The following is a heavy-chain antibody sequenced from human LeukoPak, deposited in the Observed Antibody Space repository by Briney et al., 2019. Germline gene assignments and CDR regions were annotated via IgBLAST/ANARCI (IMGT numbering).Heavy chain of an antibody. CDR2: ISYDGSNK. CDR3: AKDPVSIGPAFAL. Sequence: GGSLRLSCAASGFTFSSYALHWVRQAPGKGLEWVAVISYDGSNKYYADSVKGRFTISRDNSKNTLYLQMRSLRAEDTALYYCAKDPVSIGPAFALWGPGTMVTVSS. CDR1: GFTFSSYA. V-gene: IGHV3-30-3*01. D-gene: IGHD5/OR15-5a*01. J-gene: IGHJ3*01.